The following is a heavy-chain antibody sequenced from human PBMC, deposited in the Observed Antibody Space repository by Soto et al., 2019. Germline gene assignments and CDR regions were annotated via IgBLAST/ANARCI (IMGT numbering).Heavy chain of an antibody. CDR1: GGSISGYY. V-gene: IGHV4-59*01. CDR3: ARSTVTPYYFDY. CDR2: IYNSWST. D-gene: IGHD4-17*01. Sequence: VQLQESGPGLVKPSETLSLTCIVSGGSISGYYWTWIRQSPGKGLEWIGYIYNSWSTKYNPTLKSRVTISVDTSKRQFSLKLDSVTAAAAAVYYCARSTVTPYYFDYWGQGTLVTVSS. J-gene: IGHJ4*02.